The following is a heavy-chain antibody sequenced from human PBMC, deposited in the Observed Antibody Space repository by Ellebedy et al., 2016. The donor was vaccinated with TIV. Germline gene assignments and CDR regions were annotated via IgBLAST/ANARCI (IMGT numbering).Heavy chain of an antibody. V-gene: IGHV3-30*03. Sequence: GESLKISCAASGFTFSSYVMHWVRQAPGKGLEWVTCMSYDGSYKYYTDSLKGRFTISRDNSKNTLYLQMNSLRAEDTAVYYCARMPWGSGAVNWFDPWGQGTLVTVSS. CDR1: GFTFSSYV. D-gene: IGHD3-10*01. CDR2: MSYDGSYK. J-gene: IGHJ5*02. CDR3: ARMPWGSGAVNWFDP.